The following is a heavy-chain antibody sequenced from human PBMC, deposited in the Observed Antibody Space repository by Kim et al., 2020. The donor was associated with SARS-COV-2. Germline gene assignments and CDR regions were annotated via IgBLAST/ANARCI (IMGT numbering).Heavy chain of an antibody. V-gene: IGHV4-31*02. J-gene: IGHJ6*02. CDR3: ARDSGYYYYGMDV. Sequence: TPSLKSRLTISVDTSKNQFSLKLSSVTAADTAVYYCARDSGYYYYGMDVWGQGTTVTVSS.